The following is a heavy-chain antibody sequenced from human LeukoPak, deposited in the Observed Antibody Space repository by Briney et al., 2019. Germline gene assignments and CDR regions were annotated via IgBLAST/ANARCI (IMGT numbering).Heavy chain of an antibody. D-gene: IGHD6-19*01. Sequence: PSQTLSLTCTVSGGSINSGGSYWSWIRQPPGKRLEWIGYIYHTGSTNYNPSLKSRVTISVDTSKNQFSLKLSSVTAADTAVYYCATLSYSSGWYEGDYWGQGTLVTVSS. J-gene: IGHJ4*02. CDR3: ATLSYSSGWYEGDY. V-gene: IGHV4-61*08. CDR2: IYHTGST. CDR1: GGSINSGGSY.